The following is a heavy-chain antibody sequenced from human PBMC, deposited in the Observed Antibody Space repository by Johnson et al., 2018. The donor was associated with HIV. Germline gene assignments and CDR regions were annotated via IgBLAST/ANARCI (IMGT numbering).Heavy chain of an antibody. V-gene: IGHV3-11*04. Sequence: QVQLVESGGGLVKPGGSLRLSCVASRLTLSDSYMSWIRQAPGKGLEWVSYISRSGSTIYHADSVKGRLIISRDNAKNSLYLQMSSLRAEDTAVYYCAREGPYWAFDIWGQGTMVTVSS. CDR1: RLTLSDSY. CDR2: ISRSGSTI. CDR3: AREGPYWAFDI. J-gene: IGHJ3*02. D-gene: IGHD2-15*01.